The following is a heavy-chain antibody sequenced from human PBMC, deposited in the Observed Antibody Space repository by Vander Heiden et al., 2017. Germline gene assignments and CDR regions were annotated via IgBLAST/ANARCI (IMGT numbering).Heavy chain of an antibody. D-gene: IGHD2-8*01. J-gene: IGHJ3*02. CDR3: AREDVRAFDI. CDR1: GFTFSSYA. CDR2: ISYDGRKK. Sequence: QVQLVGAGGGVVQPGRSLRRSCSASGFTFSSYAMHWVRQAPGKGLEWVAVISYDGRKKDDADSVKGRFTISRDNSKNTLYLKMKSLRAEDTAVYDVAREDVRAFDIWGQGTMVTVSS. V-gene: IGHV3-30*04.